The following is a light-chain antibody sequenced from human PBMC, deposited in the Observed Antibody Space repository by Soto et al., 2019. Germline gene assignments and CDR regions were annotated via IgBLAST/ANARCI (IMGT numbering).Light chain of an antibody. CDR1: QGINNY. CDR2: GAS. V-gene: IGKV1-27*01. J-gene: IGKJ1*01. Sequence: DIQMTQSPSSLSASLGDRVTITCRASQGINNYLAWYQQRPGKVPKLLISGASSLHSGVPSRFNGSGSGTDFTRTISSRQPEDVATYYCQKYNSAHWTFGQGT. CDR3: QKYNSAHWT.